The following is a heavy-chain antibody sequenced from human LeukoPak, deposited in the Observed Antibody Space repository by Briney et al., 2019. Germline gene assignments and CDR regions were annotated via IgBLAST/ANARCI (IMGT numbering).Heavy chain of an antibody. V-gene: IGHV4-59*08. D-gene: IGHD6-19*01. CDR3: ARHGYSSGWLPPDY. CDR2: IYYSGST. CDR1: GGSISSYY. Sequence: SETLSLTCTVSGGSISSYYWSWIRQPPGKGLEWIGYIYYSGSTNYNPSLKSRVTISIDTSKNQFSLKLSSVTAADTAVYYCARHGYSSGWLPPDYWGQGTLVTVSS. J-gene: IGHJ4*02.